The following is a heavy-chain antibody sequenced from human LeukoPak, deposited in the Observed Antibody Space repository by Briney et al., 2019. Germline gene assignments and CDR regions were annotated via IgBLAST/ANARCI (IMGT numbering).Heavy chain of an antibody. Sequence: PGRSLRLSCAASGFXFSSYXXXWXXQAXXXXXXXXXXXXXXXSXXYYADSVKGRFTISRDNSKNTLYLQMNSLRAEDTAVYYCTRNYGEVPAAIALYYYYGMDVWGQGTTDTVSS. D-gene: IGHD2-2*02. V-gene: IGHV3-30-3*01. CDR1: GFXFSSYX. CDR2: XXXXXSXX. CDR3: TRNYGEVPAAIALYYYYGMDV. J-gene: IGHJ6*02.